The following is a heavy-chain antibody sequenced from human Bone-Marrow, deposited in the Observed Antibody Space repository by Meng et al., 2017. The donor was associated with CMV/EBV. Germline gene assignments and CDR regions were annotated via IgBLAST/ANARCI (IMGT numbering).Heavy chain of an antibody. CDR3: IWNDLGDY. J-gene: IGHJ4*02. D-gene: IGHD1-1*01. CDR2: IKSKTEGETA. CDR1: GFTFNNAW. V-gene: IGHV3-15*01. Sequence: EVMQGGFGGESVKPGGHLRLSWAGSGFTFNNAWMRWVGQDPGKGLEWVGRIKSKTEGETADYNAPVKGRFTISRDDSKNTLYLQMNSLTTEDTAIYYCIWNDLGDYWGQGTLVTVFS.